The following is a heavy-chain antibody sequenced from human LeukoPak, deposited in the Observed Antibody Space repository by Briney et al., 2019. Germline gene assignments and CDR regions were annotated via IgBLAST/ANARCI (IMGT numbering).Heavy chain of an antibody. CDR2: IYSSGST. CDR3: ARDGTYNSFDY. J-gene: IGHJ4*02. V-gene: IGHV4-4*07. D-gene: IGHD1-14*01. Sequence: SETLSLTCTVSSGSISSYYWSWIRQPAGKGLEWIGRIYSSGSTTSNPPLKSRVSLPVDTSKNQFSLELSSVTAADTAVYYCARDGTYNSFDYWGQGTLVTVSS. CDR1: SGSISSYY.